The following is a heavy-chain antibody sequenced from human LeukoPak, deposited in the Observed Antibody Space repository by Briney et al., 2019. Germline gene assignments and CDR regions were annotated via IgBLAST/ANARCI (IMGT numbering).Heavy chain of an antibody. D-gene: IGHD3-22*01. CDR3: ARLYYYDSSGPGDNAFDI. J-gene: IGHJ3*02. CDR2: INHSGST. CDR1: GGSFSGYY. Sequence: SETLSLTCAVYGGSFSGYYWSWIRQPPGKGLEWIGEINHSGSTNYNPSLKSRVTMSVDTSKNQFSLKLSSVTAADTAVYYCARLYYYDSSGPGDNAFDIWGQGTMVTVSS. V-gene: IGHV4-34*01.